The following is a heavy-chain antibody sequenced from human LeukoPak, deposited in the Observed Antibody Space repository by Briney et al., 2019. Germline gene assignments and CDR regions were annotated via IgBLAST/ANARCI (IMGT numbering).Heavy chain of an antibody. J-gene: IGHJ4*02. V-gene: IGHV3-7*01. D-gene: IGHD6-6*01. Sequence: GGSLRLSCAASGFTFSNSWMSWVRQAPGKGLEWVANIKQDGSEKYYVDSVKGRFTISRDNAKDSLYLQMNSLRAEDTAVYYCVRALGSSSGDSWGQGALVTVSS. CDR3: VRALGSSSGDS. CDR2: IKQDGSEK. CDR1: GFTFSNSW.